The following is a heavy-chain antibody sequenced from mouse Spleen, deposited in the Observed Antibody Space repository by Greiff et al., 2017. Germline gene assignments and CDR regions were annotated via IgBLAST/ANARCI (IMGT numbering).Heavy chain of an antibody. CDR3: ARSGDYDERFAY. Sequence: EVQLQQSGPELVKPGASVKISCKASGYTFTDYYMNWVKQSHGKSLEWIGDINPNNGGTSYNQKFKGKATLTVDKSSSTAYMELRSLTSEDSAVYYCARSGDYDERFAYWGQGTLVTVSA. CDR2: INPNNGGT. D-gene: IGHD2-4*01. V-gene: IGHV1-26*01. CDR1: GYTFTDYY. J-gene: IGHJ3*01.